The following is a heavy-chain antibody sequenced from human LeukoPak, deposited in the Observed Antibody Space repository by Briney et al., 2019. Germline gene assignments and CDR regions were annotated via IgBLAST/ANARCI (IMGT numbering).Heavy chain of an antibody. CDR1: GFTFSSYS. V-gene: IGHV3-21*01. Sequence: GGSLRLSCAASGFTFSSYSMNWVRQAPGKGLEWVSSISSSSYIYYADSVKGRFTISRDNAKNSLYLQMNSLRAEDTAVYYCARDIAYCGGDCYRGGGYYFDYWGQGTLVTVSS. CDR2: ISSSSYI. J-gene: IGHJ4*02. CDR3: ARDIAYCGGDCYRGGGYYFDY. D-gene: IGHD2-21*02.